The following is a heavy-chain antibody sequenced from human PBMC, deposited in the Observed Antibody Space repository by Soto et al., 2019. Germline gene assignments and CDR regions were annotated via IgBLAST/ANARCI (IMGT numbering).Heavy chain of an antibody. J-gene: IGHJ4*02. CDR2: ISGGGSNA. D-gene: IGHD4-4*01. CDR1: GFPFSSYV. V-gene: IGHV3-23*01. Sequence: GGSLRLSCAASGFPFSSYVMSWVRQAPGKGLEWVSGISGGGSNAFYADYVKGRFTISRDNSKNTLLLQMNSLGAEDTAVYYCAKDSNKYSSSLRGRYFDYWGQGIGVTVSS. CDR3: AKDSNKYSSSLRGRYFDY.